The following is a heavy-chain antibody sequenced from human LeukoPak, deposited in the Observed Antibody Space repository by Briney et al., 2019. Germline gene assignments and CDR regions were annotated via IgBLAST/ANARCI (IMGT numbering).Heavy chain of an antibody. CDR3: VRDVWGDRDGFFAY. CDR1: AFTFSRSA. D-gene: IGHD5-24*01. V-gene: IGHV3-23*01. CDR2: ISGGGGIT. J-gene: IGHJ4*02. Sequence: GGSLRLSCAASAFTFSRSAMSWVRQAPGKGLEWVSVISGGGGITNYADSVKGRFTVSRDNAKNTLYVQMNSLRDEDTAVYYCVRDVWGDRDGFFAYWGQGTLVTVSS.